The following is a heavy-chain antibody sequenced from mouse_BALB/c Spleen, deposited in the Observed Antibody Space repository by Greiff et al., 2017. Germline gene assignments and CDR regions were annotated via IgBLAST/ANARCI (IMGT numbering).Heavy chain of an antibody. J-gene: IGHJ4*01. CDR1: GFSLTGYG. V-gene: IGHV2-6-7*01. CDR3: ARGGITTQGAMDY. CDR2: IWGDGST. Sequence: VQLQQSGPGLVAPSQSLSITCTVSGFSLTGYGVNWVRQPPGKGLEWLGMIWGDGSTDYNSALKSRLSISKDNSKSQVFLKMNSLQTDDTARYYCARGGITTQGAMDYWGQGTSVTVSS. D-gene: IGHD2-4*01.